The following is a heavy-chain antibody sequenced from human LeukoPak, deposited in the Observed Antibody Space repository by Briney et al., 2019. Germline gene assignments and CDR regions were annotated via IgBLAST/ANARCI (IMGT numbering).Heavy chain of an antibody. CDR1: GGTFISYN. V-gene: IGHV1-69*02. CDR2: IIPILGIE. D-gene: IGHD3-3*01. Sequence: SLKVSCKASGGTFISYNISWVRQAPGQGHEWMGRIIPILGIENYAQKFQGRVTITADKSTSTAYMELSSLRSEDTAVYYCARGSITIFGVVIHAFDIWGQGTMVTVSS. J-gene: IGHJ3*02. CDR3: ARGSITIFGVVIHAFDI.